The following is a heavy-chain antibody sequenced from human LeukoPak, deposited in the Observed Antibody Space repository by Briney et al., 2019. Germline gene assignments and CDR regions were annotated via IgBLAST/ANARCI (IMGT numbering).Heavy chain of an antibody. V-gene: IGHV3-48*03. CDR1: GFTFSISE. CDR2: ISSSGSTL. J-gene: IGHJ4*02. Sequence: GGSLRLSCAASGFTFSISEMNWVRQAPGKGLEWVSYISSSGSTLYYADSVKGRFTISRDNAKNSLYLQMNSLRAEDTAVYYCARNSGWDPFDYWGQGTLVTVSS. CDR3: ARNSGWDPFDY. D-gene: IGHD6-19*01.